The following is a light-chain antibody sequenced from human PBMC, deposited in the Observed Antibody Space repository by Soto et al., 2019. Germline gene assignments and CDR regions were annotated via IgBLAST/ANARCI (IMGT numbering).Light chain of an antibody. CDR1: QSVGSL. CDR2: DAS. V-gene: IGKV3-11*01. J-gene: IGKJ5*01. CDR3: QQRSNWPIT. Sequence: EIVLTQSPATLSLSPGEGATLSCRASQSVGSLLAWYQQKPGQAPRLVIYDASNRATGIPARFSGSGSWTDFTLTISSLEPEDFAVYYGQQRSNWPITFGQGTRLEIK.